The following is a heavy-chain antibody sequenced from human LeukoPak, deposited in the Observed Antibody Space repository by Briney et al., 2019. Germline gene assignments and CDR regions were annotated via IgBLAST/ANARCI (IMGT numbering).Heavy chain of an antibody. CDR1: GFTFSSYW. D-gene: IGHD2-21*01. V-gene: IGHV3-7*01. CDR3: ASCGPHWDSFDY. J-gene: IGHJ4*02. Sequence: GGSLRLSCAASGFTFSSYWMCWVRQAPGKGLEWVANIKQDGSEKYYVDSVKGRFTISRDNAKNSLYLQMNSLRAEDTAVYYCASCGPHWDSFDYWGQGTLVTVSS. CDR2: IKQDGSEK.